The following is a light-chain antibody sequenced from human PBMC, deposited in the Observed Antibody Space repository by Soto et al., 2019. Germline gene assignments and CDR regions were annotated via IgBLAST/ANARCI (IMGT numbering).Light chain of an antibody. V-gene: IGKV2-28*01. CDR1: QSLVHSNGYNY. J-gene: IGKJ1*01. CDR3: MQALQSHPWT. CDR2: LGA. Sequence: EIVMTQSPLSLPVTPGEPASISCRSSQSLVHSNGYNYLNWFVQKPGQSPQHLIYLGAERASEGPSRISGSGSGIDFTLNISRVEADDVGIYYCMQALQSHPWTFGQGIKVEIK.